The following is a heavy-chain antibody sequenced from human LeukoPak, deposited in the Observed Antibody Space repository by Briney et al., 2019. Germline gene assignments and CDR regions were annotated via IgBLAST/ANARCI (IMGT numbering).Heavy chain of an antibody. CDR2: IIPIFGTA. CDR1: GGTFSSYA. D-gene: IGHD3-22*01. J-gene: IGHJ4*02. Sequence: SVKVSCKASGGTFSSYAISWVRQAPGQGLEWMGGIIPIFGTANYAQKFQGRVTITADESTSTAYMELSGLRSEDTAVYYCARTERTDSSGYYLDYWGQGTLVTVSS. CDR3: ARTERTDSSGYYLDY. V-gene: IGHV1-69*01.